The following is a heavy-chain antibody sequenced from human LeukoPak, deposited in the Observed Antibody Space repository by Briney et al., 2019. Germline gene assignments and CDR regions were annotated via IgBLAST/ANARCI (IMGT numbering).Heavy chain of an antibody. CDR3: TRPRIAAAGGFGY. CDR2: IKRKTDGGTT. Sequence: GGSLRLSCAASGFTFSNAWMSWVRQAPGKGREWVGRIKRKTDGGTTDYAAPVKGRFTISRDDSKNTMYLQMNSLKTEDTAVYYCTRPRIAAAGGFGYWGQGTLVTVSS. V-gene: IGHV3-15*01. D-gene: IGHD6-13*01. J-gene: IGHJ4*02. CDR1: GFTFSNAW.